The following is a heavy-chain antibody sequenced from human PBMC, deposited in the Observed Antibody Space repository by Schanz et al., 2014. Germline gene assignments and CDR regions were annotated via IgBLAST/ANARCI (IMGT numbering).Heavy chain of an antibody. J-gene: IGHJ4*02. Sequence: EVQLLESGGGLVQPGGSLRLSCAASGFTFSTHAMSWVRQAPGKGLEWVSVIGVDGTTTYYADSVKGRFTISRDNSKNTLYLQMNSLRPEDTAVYYCARGGFGEVSYFDYWGQGTLVTVSS. D-gene: IGHD3-10*01. CDR1: GFTFSTHA. V-gene: IGHV3-23*01. CDR2: IGVDGTTT. CDR3: ARGGFGEVSYFDY.